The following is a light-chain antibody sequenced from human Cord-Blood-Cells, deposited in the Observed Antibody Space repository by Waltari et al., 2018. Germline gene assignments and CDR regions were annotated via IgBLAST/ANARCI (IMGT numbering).Light chain of an antibody. Sequence: IQLTQSPSSLSASVGDRVTITCRASQGISSYLAWYQQKPGKAPKLLSYAASTLQSGVPSRFSGSGSGTDFTLTISSLQPEDFATYYCQQLNSYPPTFGQGPSWRSN. CDR1: QGISSY. V-gene: IGKV1-9*01. CDR2: AAS. CDR3: QQLNSYPPT. J-gene: IGKJ2*01.